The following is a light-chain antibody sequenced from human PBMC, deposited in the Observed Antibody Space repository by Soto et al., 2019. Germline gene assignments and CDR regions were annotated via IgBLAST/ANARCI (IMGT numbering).Light chain of an antibody. CDR1: QSLLHSNGNTY. J-gene: IGKJ1*01. Sequence: VVMTQSPLSLPVTLGQPASISCRSSQSLLHSNGNTYLNWFQQRPGQSPRRLFYKVSIRDSGVPDRFSGSGSGTDFTLKISRVEADDVGVYYCMQGTHWPRTFGQGTKVDIK. CDR3: MQGTHWPRT. CDR2: KVS. V-gene: IGKV2-30*02.